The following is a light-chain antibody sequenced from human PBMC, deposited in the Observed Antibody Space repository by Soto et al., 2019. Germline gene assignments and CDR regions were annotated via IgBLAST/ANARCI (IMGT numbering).Light chain of an antibody. Sequence: QSALTQPPSASGSPGQSVTISCTGTSRDVGNYNLVSWYQQYPGKAPKLMIYEGGKRPSGVSNRFSGSKSGNTASLTISGLQAEDEADYYCCSFALRSTLIFGGGTKLTVL. J-gene: IGLJ2*01. CDR2: EGG. CDR1: SRDVGNYNL. V-gene: IGLV2-23*01. CDR3: CSFALRSTLI.